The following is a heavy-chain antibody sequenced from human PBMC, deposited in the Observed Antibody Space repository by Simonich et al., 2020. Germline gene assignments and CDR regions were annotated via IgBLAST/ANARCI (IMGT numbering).Heavy chain of an antibody. CDR1: GFTFSSYW. CDR2: KKQDGSEK. J-gene: IGHJ4*02. D-gene: IGHD3-10*01. V-gene: IGHV3-7*01. CDR3: ARDREVYGSGSYYNY. Sequence: EVQLVESGGGLVQPGGSLRLSCAASGFTFSSYWMSWVRQAPGKGLEWVANKKQDGSEKKYVESVKGRLTISRDNAKNSLYLQMNSLRAEDTAVYYCARDREVYGSGSYYNYWGQGTLVTVSS.